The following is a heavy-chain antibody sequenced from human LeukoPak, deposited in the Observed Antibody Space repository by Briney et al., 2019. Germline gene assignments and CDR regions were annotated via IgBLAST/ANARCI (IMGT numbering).Heavy chain of an antibody. J-gene: IGHJ4*02. CDR2: ISYDGSDK. V-gene: IGHV3-30*03. D-gene: IGHD3-22*01. Sequence: GGSLRLSCAVSGFNVGSDYMSWVRQAPGKGLEWVALISYDGSDKYYSDSVNGRFTISRDNSNNTLYLQMNSLRDEDTAVYYCARVPTTVYYDSIGGYYFDYWGQGTLLTVSS. CDR3: ARVPTTVYYDSIGGYYFDY. CDR1: GFNVGSDY.